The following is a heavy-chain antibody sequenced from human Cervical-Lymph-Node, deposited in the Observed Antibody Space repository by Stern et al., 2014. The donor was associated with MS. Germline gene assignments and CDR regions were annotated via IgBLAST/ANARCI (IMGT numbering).Heavy chain of an antibody. CDR1: GGSFKSYA. D-gene: IGHD3-10*01. J-gene: IGHJ5*02. CDR2: IVPMFAKA. CDR3: ARERSIHYPAFAP. V-gene: IGHV1-69*01. Sequence: VHLVESGAEVKKPGSSVRVSCKASGGSFKSYAFNWLRQAPGQGIEWMGDIVPMFAKANYAQKFQGRVTVTADEATNTVYMELSFLTSEDTAVYYCARERSIHYPAFAPWGQGTLVTVSS.